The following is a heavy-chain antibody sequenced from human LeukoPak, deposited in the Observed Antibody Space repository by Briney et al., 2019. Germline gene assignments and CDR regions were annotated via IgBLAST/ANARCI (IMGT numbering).Heavy chain of an antibody. J-gene: IGHJ4*02. CDR3: ARGRAVAGTDY. CDR2: IYYSGST. Sequence: SETLSLTCTVSGRSISSYYWRWIRQPPGRGLEWIGYIYYSGSTNYNPSLKSRVTISVDTPKNQFSLKLSSVTAADTAVYYCARGRAVAGTDYWGQGTLVTVSS. CDR1: GRSISSYY. V-gene: IGHV4-59*01. D-gene: IGHD6-19*01.